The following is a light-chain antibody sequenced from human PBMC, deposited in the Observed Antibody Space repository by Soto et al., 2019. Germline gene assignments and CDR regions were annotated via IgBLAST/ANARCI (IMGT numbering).Light chain of an antibody. CDR2: DVS. J-gene: IGLJ2*01. CDR1: SSDVGGYNY. CDR3: RSYTSSSTLV. Sequence: QSALTQPASVSGSPGQSITISCTGTSSDVGGYNYVSWYQQHPGKAPKLMIYDVSNRPSGVSNSFSGSKSGNTASLTISGLQAEDEADYYCRSYTSSSTLVFGGGTKVTVL. V-gene: IGLV2-14*01.